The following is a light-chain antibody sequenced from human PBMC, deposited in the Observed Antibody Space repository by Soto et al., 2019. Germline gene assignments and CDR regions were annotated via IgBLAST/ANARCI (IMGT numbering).Light chain of an antibody. CDR1: SSDVGGYNS. V-gene: IGLV2-14*01. CDR3: SSFTSSMTNV. J-gene: IGLJ1*01. CDR2: DVT. Sequence: SVLTQPASVSVSPGQSITISCTGTSSDVGGYNSVSWYQQHPGKAPKLILYDVTDRPSGVSYRFSGSKSGNTASLTISGLQAADEADYFCSSFTSSMTNVFGSGTKATVL.